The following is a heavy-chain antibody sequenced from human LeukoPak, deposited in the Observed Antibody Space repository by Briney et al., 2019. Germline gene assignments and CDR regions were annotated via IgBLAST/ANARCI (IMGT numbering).Heavy chain of an antibody. CDR1: GGSISSYY. Sequence: SETLSLTCTVSGGSISSYYWSWIRQPPGKGLEWIGSIYYSGSTYYNPSLKSRVTISVDTSKNQFSLKLSSVSAADTAVYYCAGRPGAMVRGDAFDIWGQGTMVTVSS. J-gene: IGHJ3*02. D-gene: IGHD3-10*01. V-gene: IGHV4-59*05. CDR2: IYYSGST. CDR3: AGRPGAMVRGDAFDI.